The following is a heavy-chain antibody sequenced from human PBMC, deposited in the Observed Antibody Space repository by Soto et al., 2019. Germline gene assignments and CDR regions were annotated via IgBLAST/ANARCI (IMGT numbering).Heavy chain of an antibody. D-gene: IGHD3-10*01. CDR1: GYTFTSYG. J-gene: IGHJ6*02. CDR2: ISAYNGNT. V-gene: IGHV1-18*01. CDR3: ARVSVTMVRGVIFNGMDV. Sequence: SVKVSCKASGYTFTSYGISWVRQAPGQRLEWMGWISAYNGNTNYAQKLQGRVTMTTDTSTSTAYMELRSLRSDDTAVYYFARVSVTMVRGVIFNGMDVWGQGTTVTVSS.